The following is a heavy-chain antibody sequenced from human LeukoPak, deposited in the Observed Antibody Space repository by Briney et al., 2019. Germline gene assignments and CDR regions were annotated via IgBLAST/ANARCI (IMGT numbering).Heavy chain of an antibody. CDR2: ISGSGGST. J-gene: IGHJ4*02. D-gene: IGHD5-18*01. CDR1: GFTFNNYW. V-gene: IGHV3-23*01. CDR3: AKGYSYGYH. Sequence: GGSLRLSCAASGFTFNNYWMHWVRQAPGKGLEWVSAISGSGGSTYYADSVKGRFTISRDNSKNTLYLQMNSLRAEDTAVYYCAKGYSYGYHWGQGTLVTVSS.